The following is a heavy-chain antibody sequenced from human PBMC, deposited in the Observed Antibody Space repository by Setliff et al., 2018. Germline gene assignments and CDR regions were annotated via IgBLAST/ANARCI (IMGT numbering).Heavy chain of an antibody. CDR1: GYTFTNYW. CDR2: IYPADSDT. D-gene: IGHD1-26*01. CDR3: ARVGPLTDGAFDI. V-gene: IGHV5-51*01. Sequence: GESLKISCKGSGYTFTNYWIAWVRQMPGKGLEYMGIIYPADSDTTHSPSFQGQVTISADKSINTAYLQWSSLKASDTAIYYCARVGPLTDGAFDIWGQGTMVTVSS. J-gene: IGHJ3*02.